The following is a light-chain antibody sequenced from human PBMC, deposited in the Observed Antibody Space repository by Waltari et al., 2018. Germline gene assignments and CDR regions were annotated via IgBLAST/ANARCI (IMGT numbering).Light chain of an antibody. J-gene: IGKJ2*01. CDR3: QQSDRVPYT. Sequence: DIQMTQSPSSLSASLGDRISITCQASQDIRASLNWYQQRPGQAPKLLIYDVSSLESGVPSRFSGSGSGTHFIFTISSLQPEDIATYYCQQSDRVPYTFGQGTKLDI. V-gene: IGKV1-33*01. CDR2: DVS. CDR1: QDIRAS.